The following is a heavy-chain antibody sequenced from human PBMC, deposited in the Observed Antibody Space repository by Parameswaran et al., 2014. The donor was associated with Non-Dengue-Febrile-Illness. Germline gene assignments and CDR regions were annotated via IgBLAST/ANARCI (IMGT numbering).Heavy chain of an antibody. CDR2: ISYDGSNK. J-gene: IGHJ6*03. CDR3: AKEGGGYYYYYMDV. Sequence: VRQMPGKGLEWVAVISYDGSNKYYADSVKGRFTISRDNSKNTLYLQMNSLRAEDTAVYYCAKEGGGYYYYYMDVWGKGTTGTVSS. D-gene: IGHD2-15*01. V-gene: IGHV3-30*18.